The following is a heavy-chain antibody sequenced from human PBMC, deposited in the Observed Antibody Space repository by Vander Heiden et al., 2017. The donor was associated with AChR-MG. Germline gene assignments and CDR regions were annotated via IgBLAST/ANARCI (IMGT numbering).Heavy chain of an antibody. V-gene: IGHV3-23*01. D-gene: IGHD6-25*01. CDR2: ISGSGGST. CDR3: AKGGQRCPRWFYFDY. Sequence: EVQLLESGGGLVQPGGSLRLSCAASGFTFSSYAMSWVRQAPGKGLEWVSAISGSGGSTYYADSVKGRFTISRDNSKNTLYLQMNSLSAEDTAVYYCAKGGQRCPRWFYFDYWGQGTLVTVSS. J-gene: IGHJ4*02. CDR1: GFTFSSYA.